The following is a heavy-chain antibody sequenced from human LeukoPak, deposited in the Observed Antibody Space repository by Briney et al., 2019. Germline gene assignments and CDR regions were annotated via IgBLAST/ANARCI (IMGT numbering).Heavy chain of an antibody. J-gene: IGHJ4*02. CDR1: GGSISSYY. Sequence: SETLSLTCTVSGGSISSYYWSWIRQPPGKGLEWIGYIYYSGSTNYNPSLKSRVTISVDTSKNQFSLKLSSVTAAGTAVYYCARHYGDYDLYYFDYWGQGTLVTVSS. CDR3: ARHYGDYDLYYFDY. V-gene: IGHV4-59*08. CDR2: IYYSGST. D-gene: IGHD4-17*01.